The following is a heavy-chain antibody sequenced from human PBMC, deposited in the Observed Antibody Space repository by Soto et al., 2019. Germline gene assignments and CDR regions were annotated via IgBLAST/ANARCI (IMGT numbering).Heavy chain of an antibody. CDR3: ARAGVFFGFWSGSSNWFDP. J-gene: IGHJ5*02. V-gene: IGHV4-30-4*01. CDR2: IYYSGST. Sequence: PSETLSLTCTVSGGSISSGDYYRSWIRQPPGKGLEWIGYIYYSGSTYYNPSLKSRVTISVDTSKNQFSLKLSSVTAADTAVYYCARAGVFFGFWSGSSNWFDPWGQGTLVTVSS. CDR1: GGSISSGDYY. D-gene: IGHD3-3*01.